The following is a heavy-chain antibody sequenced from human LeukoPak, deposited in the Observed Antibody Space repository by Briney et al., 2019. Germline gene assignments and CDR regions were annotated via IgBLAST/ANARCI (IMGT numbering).Heavy chain of an antibody. CDR3: AGYSSGWYSLFY. J-gene: IGHJ4*02. CDR1: GFTFSSYE. CDR2: ISSTGSTI. V-gene: IGHV3-48*03. Sequence: GGSLRLSCAASGFTFSSYEMNWVRQAPGKGLEWVSYISSTGSTIYNAVSVKGRFTISRDNAKSSLYLQMDTLRAEDTAVYYCAGYSSGWYSLFYWGRGALVTVSS. D-gene: IGHD6-19*01.